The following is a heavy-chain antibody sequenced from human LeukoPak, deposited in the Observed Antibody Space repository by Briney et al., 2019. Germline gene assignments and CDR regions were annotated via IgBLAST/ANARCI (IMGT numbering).Heavy chain of an antibody. Sequence: ASVEVSCKASGYTFTSYDINCVRQATGQGLEWMGWMNPNSGNTGYAQKFQGRVTMTRNTSISTAYMELRSLRSDDTAVYYCARVGAWELRAFDIWGQGTMVTVSS. CDR3: ARVGAWELRAFDI. V-gene: IGHV1-8*01. CDR2: MNPNSGNT. CDR1: GYTFTSYD. J-gene: IGHJ3*02. D-gene: IGHD1-26*01.